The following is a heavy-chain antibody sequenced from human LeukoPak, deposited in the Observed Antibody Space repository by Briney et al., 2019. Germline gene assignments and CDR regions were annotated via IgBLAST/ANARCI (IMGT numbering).Heavy chain of an antibody. J-gene: IGHJ4*02. D-gene: IGHD2-8*01. CDR3: ARDWYRTNGVCGYDY. CDR1: GFTFDDYG. CDR2: INWNGGST. Sequence: GGSLRLSCAASGFTFDDYGMSWVRQAPGKGLEWVSGINWNGGSTGYADSVKGRFTISRDNAKNSLYLQMNSLRAEDTALYYCARDWYRTNGVCGYDYWGQGTLVTVSS. V-gene: IGHV3-20*04.